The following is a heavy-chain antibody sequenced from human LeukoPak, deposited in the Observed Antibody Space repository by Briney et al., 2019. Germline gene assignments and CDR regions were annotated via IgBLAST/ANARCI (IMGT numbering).Heavy chain of an antibody. Sequence: GGSPRLSCAASGFIFSNYGMHWVRQAPGKGLEWVAVISYDGSNKYYADSVKGRFTISRDNSKNTLYLQMNSLRAEDTAVYYCAMINGSYWGQGTLVTVSS. D-gene: IGHD1-26*01. CDR2: ISYDGSNK. CDR1: GFIFSNYG. J-gene: IGHJ4*02. CDR3: AMINGSY. V-gene: IGHV3-30*19.